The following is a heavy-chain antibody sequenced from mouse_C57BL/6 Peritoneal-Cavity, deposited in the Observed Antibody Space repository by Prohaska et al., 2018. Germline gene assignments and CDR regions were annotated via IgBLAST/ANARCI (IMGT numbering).Heavy chain of an antibody. J-gene: IGHJ1*03. D-gene: IGHD2-1*01. V-gene: IGHV11-2*01. CDR1: GFTFSGFW. Sequence: EVQLLETGGGLVQPGGLRGLSCEGSGFTFSGFWMSWVRQTPGKTMEWIGDINSDGSAINYAPSIKDRFTIFRDNDKSTLYLQMSNVRSEDTATYFCMRYGNYWYFDVWGTGTTVTVSS. CDR2: INSDGSAI. CDR3: MRYGNYWYFDV.